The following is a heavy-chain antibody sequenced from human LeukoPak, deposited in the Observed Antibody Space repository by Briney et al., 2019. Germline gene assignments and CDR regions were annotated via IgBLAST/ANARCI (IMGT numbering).Heavy chain of an antibody. CDR1: GGSFSGYY. J-gene: IGHJ4*02. V-gene: IGHV4-34*01. Sequence: SETLSLTCAVYGGSFSGYYWSWIRQPPGKGLEWMGEINHSGSTNYNPSLKSRVTISVDTSKNQFSLKLSSVTAADTAVYYCARGRRGIAAAGTTTPEYWGQGTLVTVSS. CDR2: INHSGST. CDR3: ARGRRGIAAAGTTTPEY. D-gene: IGHD6-13*01.